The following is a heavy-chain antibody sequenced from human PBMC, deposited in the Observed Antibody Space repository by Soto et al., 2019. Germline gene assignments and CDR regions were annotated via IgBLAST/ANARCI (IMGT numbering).Heavy chain of an antibody. CDR1: GFTFSSYA. CDR2: ISYDGSNK. D-gene: IGHD4-4*01. Sequence: QVQLVESGGGVVQPGRSLRLSCAASGFTFSSYAMHWVRQAPGKGLEWVAVISYDGSNKYYADSVKGRFTISRDNSKKPLYLKITSLRAEDRSVYSWASPLGRTDYNWGYFVLWGRGTLVPVS. CDR3: ASPLGRTDYNWGYFVL. V-gene: IGHV3-30-3*01. J-gene: IGHJ2*01.